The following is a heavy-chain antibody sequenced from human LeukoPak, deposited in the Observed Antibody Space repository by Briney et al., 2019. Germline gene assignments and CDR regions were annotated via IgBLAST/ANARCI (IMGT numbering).Heavy chain of an antibody. D-gene: IGHD2-15*01. CDR3: ARAPYCIGGSCRFDY. J-gene: IGHJ4*02. V-gene: IGHV3-7*03. CDR2: IKQDGSEK. Sequence: GGSLRHSCAVSGFTSSSYWMSWVRQAPGKGLEWVANIKQDGSEKYYVDSVKGRFTISRDNAKNSLYLQMNSLRAEDTAVYYCARAPYCIGGSCRFDYWGQGTLVTVSS. CDR1: GFTSSSYW.